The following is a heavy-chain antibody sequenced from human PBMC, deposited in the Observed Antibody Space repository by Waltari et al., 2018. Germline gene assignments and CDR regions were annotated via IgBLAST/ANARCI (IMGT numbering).Heavy chain of an antibody. D-gene: IGHD1-1*01. CDR3: VGWNDPINS. J-gene: IGHJ4*02. Sequence: EAQLVQSGGGLVQPGGSLTLSCAACGFPISRFWMTWIRQAPGQGLQWVAHIGPDGSDKYYVDSVKGRFTISRDNAENSLLLQMSSLRVEDTALYYCVGWNDPINSWGQGTLVAVSS. V-gene: IGHV3-7*01. CDR1: GFPISRFW. CDR2: IGPDGSDK.